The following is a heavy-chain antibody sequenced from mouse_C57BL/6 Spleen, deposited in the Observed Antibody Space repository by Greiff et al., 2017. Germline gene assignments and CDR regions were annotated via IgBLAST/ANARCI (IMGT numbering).Heavy chain of an antibody. J-gene: IGHJ4*01. Sequence: QVQLQQSGAELVKPGASVKISCKASGYAFSSYWMNWVKQRPGKGLEWIGQIYPGDGDTNYNGKFKGKATLTADKSASPAYVQLSSLTTEDSAVYFCARGGDCPLREDYWGQGTSVTVSS. V-gene: IGHV1-80*01. D-gene: IGHD1-1*01. CDR3: ARGGDCPLREDY. CDR1: GYAFSSYW. CDR2: IYPGDGDT.